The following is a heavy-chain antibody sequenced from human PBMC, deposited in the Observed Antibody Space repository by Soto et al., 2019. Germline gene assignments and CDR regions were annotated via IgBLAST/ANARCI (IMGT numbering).Heavy chain of an antibody. CDR1: GGSISSSSYY. D-gene: IGHD1-26*01. V-gene: IGHV4-39*01. CDR2: IYYSGST. Sequence: QLQLQESGPGLVKPSETLSLTCTVSGGSISSSSYYWGWIRQPPGKGLEWIGSIYYSGSTYYNPSLKSRVTISVDTSKNQFSLKLSSVTAADTAVYYCARLWPREGDLDVWGQGTTVTVSS. J-gene: IGHJ6*02. CDR3: ARLWPREGDLDV.